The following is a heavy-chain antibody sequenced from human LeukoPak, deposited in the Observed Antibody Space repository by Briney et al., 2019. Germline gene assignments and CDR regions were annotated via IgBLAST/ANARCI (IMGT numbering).Heavy chain of an antibody. CDR1: GGSISSYY. CDR2: IYTSGST. Sequence: PSETLSLTCTVSGGSISSYYWSWIRQPAGKGLEWIGRIYTSGSTNYNPSLKSRVTMSVDTSKNQFSLKLSSVTAADTAVYCCARDYYGSGSYYNPFDYWGQGTLVTVSS. D-gene: IGHD3-10*01. J-gene: IGHJ4*02. CDR3: ARDYYGSGSYYNPFDY. V-gene: IGHV4-4*07.